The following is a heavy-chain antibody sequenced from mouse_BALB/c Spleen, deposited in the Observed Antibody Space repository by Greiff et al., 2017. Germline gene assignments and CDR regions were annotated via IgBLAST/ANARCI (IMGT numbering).Heavy chain of an antibody. V-gene: IGHV2-6-7*01. CDR1: GFSLTGYG. Sequence: QVHVKQSGPGLVAPSQSLSITCTVSGFSLTGYGVNWVRQPPGKGLEWLGMIWGDGSTDYNSALKSRLSISKDNSKSQVFLKMNSLQTDDTARYYCARGGDWFAYWGQGTLVTVSA. CDR2: IWGDGST. CDR3: ARGGDWFAY. J-gene: IGHJ3*01.